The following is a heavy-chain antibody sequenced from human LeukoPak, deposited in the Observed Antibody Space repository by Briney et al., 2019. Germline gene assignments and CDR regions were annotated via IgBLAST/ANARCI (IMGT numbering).Heavy chain of an antibody. CDR1: GGSISSYY. CDR2: IYYSGST. CDR3: ARVWYGPGSYYPDFDY. D-gene: IGHD3-10*01. J-gene: IGHJ4*02. V-gene: IGHV4-59*08. Sequence: SETLSLTCTVPGGSISSYYWSWIREPPGKGLEWIGYIYYSGSTNYNPSLKSRVTISVDTSKNQFSLKLSSVTDADPAVYYCARVWYGPGSYYPDFDYWGQGTLVTVSS.